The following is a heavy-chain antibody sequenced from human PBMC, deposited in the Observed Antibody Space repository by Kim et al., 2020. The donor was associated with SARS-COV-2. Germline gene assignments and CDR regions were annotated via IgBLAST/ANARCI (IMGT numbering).Heavy chain of an antibody. Sequence: ASVKVSCKASGYTSTSYGISWVRQAPGQGLEWMGWISAYNGNTNYAQKLQGRVTMTTDTSTSTAYMELRSLRSDDTAVYYCARDTFVVVPAAIPDPELYYGMDVWGQGTTVTVSS. V-gene: IGHV1-18*04. CDR2: ISAYNGNT. J-gene: IGHJ6*02. CDR3: ARDTFVVVPAAIPDPELYYGMDV. CDR1: GYTSTSYG. D-gene: IGHD2-2*02.